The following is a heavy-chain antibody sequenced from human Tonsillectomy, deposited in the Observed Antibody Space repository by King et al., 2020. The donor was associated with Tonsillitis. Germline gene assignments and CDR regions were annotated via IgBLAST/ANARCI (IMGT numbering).Heavy chain of an antibody. V-gene: IGHV4-39*01. CDR1: GGSISSTTYY. CDR2: VYYSGSA. CDR3: ASLRDYGDNVSSLGFDY. Sequence: QLQESGPGLVTPSETLSLTCTVSGGSISSTTYYWGWIRQPPGKGLEWIGSVYYSGSAYYNPSLKSRVTISVDTSKNQFSLKLTSVTAADTAVYYCASLRDYGDNVSSLGFDYWGQGTPVTVSS. J-gene: IGHJ4*02. D-gene: IGHD4-17*01.